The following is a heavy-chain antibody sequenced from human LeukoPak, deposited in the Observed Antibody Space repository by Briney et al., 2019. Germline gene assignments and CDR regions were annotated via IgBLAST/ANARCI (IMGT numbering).Heavy chain of an antibody. Sequence: PSETLSLTCTVSGGSISSSSYYWGWIRQPPGKGLEWIGSIYYSGSTYYNPSLKSRVTISVDTSKNQFSLKLSSVTAADTAVYYCARDGEGVVVPAAREYSSSVPLGYWGQGTLVTVSS. CDR2: IYYSGST. V-gene: IGHV4-39*07. CDR1: GGSISSSSYY. D-gene: IGHD2-2*01. CDR3: ARDGEGVVVPAAREYSSSVPLGY. J-gene: IGHJ4*02.